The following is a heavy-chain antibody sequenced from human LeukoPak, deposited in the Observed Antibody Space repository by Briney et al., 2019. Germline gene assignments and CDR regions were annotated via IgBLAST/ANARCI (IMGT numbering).Heavy chain of an antibody. Sequence: GGSLRLSCAASGFTFSSYAMHWVRQAPGKGLEWVAVISYDGSNKYYADSVKGRFTISRDNSKNTLYLQMNSLRAEDTAVYYCAGQLGYCSGVTCLDYWGQGTLVTVSS. D-gene: IGHD2-15*01. CDR1: GFTFSSYA. CDR2: ISYDGSNK. CDR3: AGQLGYCSGVTCLDY. J-gene: IGHJ4*02. V-gene: IGHV3-30*04.